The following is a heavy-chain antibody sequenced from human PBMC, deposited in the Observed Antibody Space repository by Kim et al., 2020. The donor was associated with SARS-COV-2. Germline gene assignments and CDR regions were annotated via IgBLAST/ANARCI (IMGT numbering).Heavy chain of an antibody. D-gene: IGHD4-17*01. V-gene: IGHV7-4-1*02. CDR3: ARRGDYRPVGFDP. Sequence: APGFTGRFVFSLDTAVSTAYLQISSLKAEDTAMYYCARRGDYRPVGFDPWGQGTLVTVSS. J-gene: IGHJ5*02.